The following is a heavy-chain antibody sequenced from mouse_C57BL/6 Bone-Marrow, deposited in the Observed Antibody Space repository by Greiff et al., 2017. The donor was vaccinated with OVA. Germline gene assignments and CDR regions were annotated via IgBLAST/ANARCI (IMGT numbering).Heavy chain of an antibody. J-gene: IGHJ4*01. D-gene: IGHD2-5*01. CDR2: ISSGSSTI. V-gene: IGHV5-17*01. CDR3: AKGGYSNYNYAMDY. Sequence: EVMLVESGGGLVKPGGSLKLSCAASGFTFSDYGMHWVRQAPETGLEWVAYISSGSSTIYYADTVKGRFTISRDNAKNTLFLQMTSLRSEDTAMYYCAKGGYSNYNYAMDYWGQGTSVTVSS. CDR1: GFTFSDYG.